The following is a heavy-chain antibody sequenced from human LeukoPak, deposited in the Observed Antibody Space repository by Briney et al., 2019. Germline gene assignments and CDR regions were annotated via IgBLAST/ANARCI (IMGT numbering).Heavy chain of an antibody. Sequence: PGGSLRLSCAASGFTFSSYWMSWVRQAPGKGLEWVANIKQDGSEKYYVDSVKGRFTISRDNAKNSLYLQMNSLRAEDTAVYYCAKAGVVVTAPVYFQHWGQGTLVTVSS. V-gene: IGHV3-7*01. CDR2: IKQDGSEK. CDR3: AKAGVVVTAPVYFQH. D-gene: IGHD2-21*02. CDR1: GFTFSSYW. J-gene: IGHJ1*01.